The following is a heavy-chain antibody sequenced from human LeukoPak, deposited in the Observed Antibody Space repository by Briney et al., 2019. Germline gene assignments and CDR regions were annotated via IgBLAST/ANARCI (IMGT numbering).Heavy chain of an antibody. CDR3: ARGRGTIFGVVITEGDY. D-gene: IGHD3-3*01. J-gene: IGHJ4*02. Sequence: GGSLRLSCAASGFTFSSYSMNWVRQAPGKGLEWVSSISSSSSYIYYADSVKGRFTISRDNAKNSLYLQMNSLRAEDTAVYYCARGRGTIFGVVITEGDYWGQGTLVTVSS. CDR1: GFTFSSYS. CDR2: ISSSSSYI. V-gene: IGHV3-21*01.